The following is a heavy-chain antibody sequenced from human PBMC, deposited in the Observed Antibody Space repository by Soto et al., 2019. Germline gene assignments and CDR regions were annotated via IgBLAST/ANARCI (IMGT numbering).Heavy chain of an antibody. CDR2: IKSKTDGGTT. Sequence: AGRSMRLSWAASGFNFSNVWGSWVRQAPGKGLEWVGRIKSKTDGGTTDYAAPVKGRFTISRDDSKNTLYLQMNSLKTDDTAVYYCTTDPWASPLGATSRWAQGTLVSVSS. V-gene: IGHV3-15*01. J-gene: IGHJ4*02. D-gene: IGHD1-26*01. CDR3: TTDPWASPLGATSR. CDR1: GFNFSNVW.